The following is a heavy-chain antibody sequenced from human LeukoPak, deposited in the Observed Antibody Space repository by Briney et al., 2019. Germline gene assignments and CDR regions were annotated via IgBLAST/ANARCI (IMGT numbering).Heavy chain of an antibody. D-gene: IGHD2/OR15-2a*01. CDR3: ARGVIRYYYYYYGMDV. Sequence: PSETQSLTCTVSGGSISSGGYYWSWIRQPPGKGLEWIGYIYHSGSTYYNPSLKSRVTISVDRSKNQFSLKLSSVTAADTAVYYCARGVIRYYYYYYGMDVWGQGTTVTVSS. V-gene: IGHV4-30-2*01. J-gene: IGHJ6*02. CDR1: GGSISSGGYY. CDR2: IYHSGST.